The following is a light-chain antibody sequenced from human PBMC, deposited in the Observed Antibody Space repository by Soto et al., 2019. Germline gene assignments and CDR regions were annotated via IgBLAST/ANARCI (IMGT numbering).Light chain of an antibody. Sequence: EIVMTQSPATLSVSPGERATLSCRASQSVSSNLAWYQQKPGQAPRLLIYGGSTRATGIPARFSGSGSGTEFTLTISSLQSEDFAVYYCQQYNNWPPRMYTFGQGTKLEIK. J-gene: IGKJ2*01. CDR3: QQYNNWPPRMYT. CDR1: QSVSSN. CDR2: GGS. V-gene: IGKV3-15*01.